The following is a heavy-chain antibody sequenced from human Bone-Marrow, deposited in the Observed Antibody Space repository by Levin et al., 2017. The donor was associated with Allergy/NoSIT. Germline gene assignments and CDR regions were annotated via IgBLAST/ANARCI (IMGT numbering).Heavy chain of an antibody. Sequence: SETLSLTCTVSGGSVSSGSYYWSWIRQPPGKGLEWIGYIYYSGSTNYNPSLKSRVTISVDTSKNQFSLKLSSVTAADTAVYYCAREPSSGYYYVDPLGAFDIWGQGTMVTVSS. CDR1: GGSVSSGSYY. J-gene: IGHJ3*02. CDR3: AREPSSGYYYVDPLGAFDI. D-gene: IGHD3-22*01. V-gene: IGHV4-61*01. CDR2: IYYSGST.